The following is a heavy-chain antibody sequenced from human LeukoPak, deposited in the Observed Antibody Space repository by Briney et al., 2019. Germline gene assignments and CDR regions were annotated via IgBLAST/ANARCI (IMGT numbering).Heavy chain of an antibody. D-gene: IGHD3-10*01. CDR3: ARSMVRGVKVPGY. CDR1: GYTFTGYY. CDR2: INPNSGGT. J-gene: IGHJ4*02. Sequence: ASVKVSCKASGYTFTGYYMHWVRQAPGQGLEWMGWINPNSGGTGYAQKFQGRVTITRNTSISTACMELSSLRSEDTAVYYCARSMVRGVKVPGYWGQGTLVTVSS. V-gene: IGHV1-8*03.